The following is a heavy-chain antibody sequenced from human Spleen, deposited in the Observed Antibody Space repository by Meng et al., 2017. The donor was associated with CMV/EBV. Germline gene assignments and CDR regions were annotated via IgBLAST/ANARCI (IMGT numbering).Heavy chain of an antibody. Sequence: GSFSSYYWSWIRQPPGKGLEWIGEINHSGSTNYNPSLKSRVTISVDTSKNQFSLKLRSVTAADTAVYYCARAPRILTGYYTSWFDPWGQGILVTVSS. CDR1: GSFSSYY. D-gene: IGHD3-9*01. J-gene: IGHJ5*02. CDR3: ARAPRILTGYYTSWFDP. V-gene: IGHV4-34*01. CDR2: INHSGST.